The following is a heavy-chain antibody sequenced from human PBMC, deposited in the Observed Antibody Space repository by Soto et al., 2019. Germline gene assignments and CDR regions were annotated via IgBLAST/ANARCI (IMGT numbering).Heavy chain of an antibody. Sequence: SETLSLTCTVSGVSISSSNHYWGWIRQPPGKGLEWIGHIYYSGSTYYKPSLKSRVSISVDTSKNQFSLKLSSVTAADTAVYYCARRITIFGVVISYYFDYWGRGTLVTVSS. CDR2: IYYSGST. V-gene: IGHV4-39*01. CDR1: GVSISSSNHY. D-gene: IGHD3-3*01. J-gene: IGHJ4*02. CDR3: ARRITIFGVVISYYFDY.